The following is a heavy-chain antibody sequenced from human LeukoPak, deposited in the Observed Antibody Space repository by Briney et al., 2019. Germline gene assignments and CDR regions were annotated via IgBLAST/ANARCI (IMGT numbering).Heavy chain of an antibody. Sequence: PGGALRLSCVASGFTFSSYAMSWVREAPGKGGEWVSAITGSGASTYYADSVKDRFTISRDNSKNTLYLQMNSLRAEDTAVYYCAKDGYCSTTSCPIDYWGQGTLVTVSS. V-gene: IGHV3-23*01. CDR3: AKDGYCSTTSCPIDY. J-gene: IGHJ4*02. CDR1: GFTFSSYA. D-gene: IGHD2-2*03. CDR2: ITGSGAST.